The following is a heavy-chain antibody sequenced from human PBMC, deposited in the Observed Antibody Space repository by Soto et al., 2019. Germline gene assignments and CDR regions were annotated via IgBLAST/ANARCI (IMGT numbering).Heavy chain of an antibody. J-gene: IGHJ5*01. D-gene: IGHD2-8*01. V-gene: IGHV3-21*06. CDR2: ITSKSTYI. CDR3: ARSGVAALDS. CDR1: GFTFRDYS. Sequence: GGSLRLSCAASGFTFRDYSLNWVRQAPGKGLEWVSSITSKSTYIYYADSVKGRFTISRDNAKSSLYLQMDSLRADDTAVYFCARSGVAALDSWGQGTLVAVSS.